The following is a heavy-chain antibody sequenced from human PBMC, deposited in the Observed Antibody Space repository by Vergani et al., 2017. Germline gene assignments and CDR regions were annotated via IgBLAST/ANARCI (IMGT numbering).Heavy chain of an antibody. D-gene: IGHD2-2*01. CDR3: AREATGYCSSTSCNY. CDR2: IYYSGST. V-gene: IGHV4-31*03. Sequence: QVQLQESGPGLVKPSQTLSLTCTVSGGSISSGGYYWSWIRQHPGKGLEWIGYIYYSGSTYYNPSLKSRVTISVDTSKNQFSLKLSSVTAADTAVYYCAREATGYCSSTSCNYWGQGTLVTVSS. J-gene: IGHJ4*02. CDR1: GGSISSGGYY.